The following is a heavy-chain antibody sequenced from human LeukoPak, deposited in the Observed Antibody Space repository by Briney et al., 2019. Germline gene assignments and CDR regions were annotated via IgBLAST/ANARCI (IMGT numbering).Heavy chain of an antibody. CDR1: GFTFSSYS. CDR3: ARDSVRVGYGSGSLPLY. D-gene: IGHD3-10*01. Sequence: GGSLRLSCAASGFTFSSYSMNWVRQAPGKGLEWASSISSSSSYIYYADSVKGRFTISRDNAKNSLYLQMNSLRAEDTAVYYCARDSVRVGYGSGSLPLYWGQGTLVTVSS. CDR2: ISSSSSYI. V-gene: IGHV3-21*01. J-gene: IGHJ4*02.